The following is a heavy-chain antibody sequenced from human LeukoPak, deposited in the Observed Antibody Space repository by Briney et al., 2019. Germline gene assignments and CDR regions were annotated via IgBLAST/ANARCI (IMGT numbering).Heavy chain of an antibody. CDR2: ISYDASNK. V-gene: IGHV3-30*03. J-gene: IGHJ6*02. Sequence: PGRSLRLSCAASGFTFSSYGMHWVRQAPGKGLEWVAVISYDASNKYYADSVKGRFTISRDNSKNTLYLQMNSLRAEDTAVYYCAHALTMVRGVTRPPDYYYGMDVWGQGTTVTVSS. CDR1: GFTFSSYG. D-gene: IGHD3-10*01. CDR3: AHALTMVRGVTRPPDYYYGMDV.